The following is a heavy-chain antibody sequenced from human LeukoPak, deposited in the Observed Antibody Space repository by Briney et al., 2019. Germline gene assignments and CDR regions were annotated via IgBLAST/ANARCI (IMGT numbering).Heavy chain of an antibody. CDR2: IYYSGST. CDR1: RGSISSYY. V-gene: IGHV4-59*01. CDR3: ASSSIVGASHAFDI. Sequence: AETLSLTCTVSRGSISSYYWSWLRQPPGKGLEGMGYIYYSGSTNYNPSLKSRVTISVDTSKNQFSLKLSSVTAADTAVYYCASSSIVGASHAFDIWGQGTMVTVSS. J-gene: IGHJ3*02. D-gene: IGHD1-26*01.